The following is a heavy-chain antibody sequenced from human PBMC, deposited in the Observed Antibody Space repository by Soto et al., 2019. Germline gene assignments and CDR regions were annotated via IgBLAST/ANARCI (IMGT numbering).Heavy chain of an antibody. J-gene: IGHJ4*02. CDR2: INPNSGGT. CDR1: GYTFTGYY. Sequence: ASVKVSCKASGYTFTGYYMHWVRQAPGQGLEWMGWINPNSGGTSYAQKFQGRVTMTRDTSISTAYMELSRLRSDDTAVYYCARATGIAVAGTGYWGQGTLVTVSS. D-gene: IGHD6-19*01. V-gene: IGHV1-2*02. CDR3: ARATGIAVAGTGY.